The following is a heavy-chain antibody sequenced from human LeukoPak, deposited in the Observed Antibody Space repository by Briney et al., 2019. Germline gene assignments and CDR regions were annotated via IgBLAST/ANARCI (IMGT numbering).Heavy chain of an antibody. V-gene: IGHV1-2*02. Sequence: ASVKVSCKASGYTFTGYYIHWVRQAPGQGLGWMGWINPNSGGTNYVQKFQGRVTMTRDTSITTAYMDLSRLTSDDTAVYYCARDRYGDGFAHLDYWGQGALVTVSS. CDR2: INPNSGGT. D-gene: IGHD5-24*01. CDR3: ARDRYGDGFAHLDY. J-gene: IGHJ4*02. CDR1: GYTFTGYY.